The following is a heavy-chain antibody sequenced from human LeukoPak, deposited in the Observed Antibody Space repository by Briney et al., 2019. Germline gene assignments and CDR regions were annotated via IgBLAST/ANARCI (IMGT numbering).Heavy chain of an antibody. Sequence: SGPTLVKPTQTLTLTCTFSGFSLSTSGVGVCWIRQPPVKALEWLALIYWNDDKRYSPSLKSRLTITKDTSKNQVVLTMTNMDPVDTATYSCAPLLDSNSYFDYWGQGTLVTVSS. D-gene: IGHD4-11*01. CDR1: GFSLSTSGVG. V-gene: IGHV2-5*01. CDR2: IYWNDDK. CDR3: APLLDSNSYFDY. J-gene: IGHJ4*02.